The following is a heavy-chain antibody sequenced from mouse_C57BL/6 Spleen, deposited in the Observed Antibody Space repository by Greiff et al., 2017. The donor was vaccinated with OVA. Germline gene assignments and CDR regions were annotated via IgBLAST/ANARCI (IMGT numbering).Heavy chain of an antibody. Sequence: QVQLQQPGAELVMPGASVKLSCKASGYTFTSYWMHWVKQRPGQGLEWIGEIDPSDSYNNYNQKFKGKSTLTVDKSSSTAYMKLSSLTAEDSAVCYSARWTTVLSDYWGQGTTLTVSS. J-gene: IGHJ2*01. CDR3: ARWTTVLSDY. D-gene: IGHD1-1*01. CDR2: IDPSDSYN. V-gene: IGHV1-69*01. CDR1: GYTFTSYW.